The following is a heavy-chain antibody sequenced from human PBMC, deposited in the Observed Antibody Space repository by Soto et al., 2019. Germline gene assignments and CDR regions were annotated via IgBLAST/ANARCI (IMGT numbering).Heavy chain of an antibody. CDR3: ARAAREGYFDY. Sequence: QVQLVESGGGVVQPGRSLRLSCTASGFTFSSYGMHWVRQAPGKGLEWVAVIWYDGSNKYYADSVKGRFTISRDNSKNTLYLQMNSLRAEDTAVYYCARAAREGYFDYWGQGTLVTVSS. CDR2: IWYDGSNK. J-gene: IGHJ4*02. V-gene: IGHV3-33*01. CDR1: GFTFSSYG. D-gene: IGHD6-25*01.